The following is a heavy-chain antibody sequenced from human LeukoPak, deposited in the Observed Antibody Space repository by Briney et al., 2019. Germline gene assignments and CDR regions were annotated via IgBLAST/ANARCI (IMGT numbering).Heavy chain of an antibody. J-gene: IGHJ4*02. D-gene: IGHD4-23*01. CDR2: ISSSGRSV. V-gene: IGHV3-48*03. CDR1: GFTFSSFD. CDR3: ARDYGGNPGY. Sequence: GGSLRLSCAASGFTFSSFDMNWVRQAPGKGLEWVSYISSSGRSVYYADSVKGRFTISRDDAKNSLYLRMNSLRAEDTAVYYCARDYGGNPGYWGQGTLVTVSS.